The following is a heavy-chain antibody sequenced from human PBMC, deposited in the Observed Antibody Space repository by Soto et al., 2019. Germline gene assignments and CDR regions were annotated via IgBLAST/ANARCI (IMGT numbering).Heavy chain of an antibody. D-gene: IGHD2-2*01. Sequence: EVQLLESGGGLVQPGGSLRLSCAASGFSLSNYDMNWVRQAPGKGLEWVSGISGGTYNADSVKGRFTISRDNSKNTLYLQMNSLRAEDTAVYYCAKETSRSRHDGMDVWGQGTTVIVSS. J-gene: IGHJ6*02. CDR2: ISGGT. CDR3: AKETSRSRHDGMDV. CDR1: GFSLSNYD. V-gene: IGHV3-23*01.